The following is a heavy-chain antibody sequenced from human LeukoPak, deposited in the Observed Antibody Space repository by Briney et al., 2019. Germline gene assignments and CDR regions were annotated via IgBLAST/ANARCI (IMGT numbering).Heavy chain of an antibody. CDR2: ISYKGSNK. CDR1: GFTFGRFS. J-gene: IGHJ6*02. Sequence: PGGSRILAWAAAGFTFGRFSIRWVRQPPARGRGWVAFISYKGSNKYYADSVKGRFTISRDNSKHTLYLQMNSLRAEDTAVYYCARAGCTMVRGACTYGMDVWGQGTTVTVSS. V-gene: IGHV3-30-3*01. CDR3: ARAGCTMVRGACTYGMDV. D-gene: IGHD3-10*01.